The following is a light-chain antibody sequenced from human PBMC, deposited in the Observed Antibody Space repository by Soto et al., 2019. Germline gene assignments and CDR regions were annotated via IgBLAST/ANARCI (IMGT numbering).Light chain of an antibody. J-gene: IGKJ2*01. CDR3: QQYNNWPRT. CDR1: QSVSSN. V-gene: IGKV3-15*01. Sequence: EIVMTQSPATLSVSPGERATLSCRASQSVSSNLAWSQQKPGQAPRLLIYGASTRATSIPARFSGSGSGTEFTLTISSLQSEDFAVYYCQQYNNWPRTFGQGTKLEIK. CDR2: GAS.